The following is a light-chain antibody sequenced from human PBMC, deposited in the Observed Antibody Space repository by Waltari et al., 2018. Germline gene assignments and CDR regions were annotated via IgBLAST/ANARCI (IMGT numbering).Light chain of an antibody. CDR2: DAS. V-gene: IGKV3-11*01. J-gene: IGKJ1*01. CDR1: QTVSTY. Sequence: IVLTQSPATLSLSPGERATLSCRASQTVSTYLAWFHQTPGQAPRLLIYDASNRAPGIPARFSGSGSGTDFSLTISSLEPEDFAVYYCLQRSLWPWTFGQGTKVAVK. CDR3: LQRSLWPWT.